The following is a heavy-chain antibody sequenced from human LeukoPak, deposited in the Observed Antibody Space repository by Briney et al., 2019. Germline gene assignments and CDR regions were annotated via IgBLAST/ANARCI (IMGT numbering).Heavy chain of an antibody. J-gene: IGHJ6*03. D-gene: IGHD6-13*01. Sequence: SETLSLTCAVYGGSFNGYYWSWIRQPPGKGLEWIGEINHSGSTNYNPSLKSRVTISVDTSKNQFSLKLSSVTAADTAVYYCARALVTYYYYYMDVWGKGTTVTVSS. V-gene: IGHV4-34*01. CDR2: INHSGST. CDR3: ARALVTYYYYYMDV. CDR1: GGSFNGYY.